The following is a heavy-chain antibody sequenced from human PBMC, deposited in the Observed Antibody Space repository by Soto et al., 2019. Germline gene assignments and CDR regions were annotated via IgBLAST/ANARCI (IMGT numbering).Heavy chain of an antibody. Sequence: GGSLRLSCAASGFTFSSYWMSWVRQAPGKGLEWVANIKQDGSEKYYVDSVKGRFTISRDNAKNSLYLQMNSLRAEDTAVYYCARQKHYGGRVGSFDYWGQGTLVTVSS. CDR1: GFTFSSYW. J-gene: IGHJ4*02. V-gene: IGHV3-7*01. D-gene: IGHD4-17*01. CDR3: ARQKHYGGRVGSFDY. CDR2: IKQDGSEK.